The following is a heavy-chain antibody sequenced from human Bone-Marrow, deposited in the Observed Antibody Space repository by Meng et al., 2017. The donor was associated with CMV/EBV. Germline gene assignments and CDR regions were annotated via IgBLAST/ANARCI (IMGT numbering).Heavy chain of an antibody. J-gene: IGHJ5*02. D-gene: IGHD2-2*01. V-gene: IGHV1-69*10. CDR1: GGTFSSYA. Sequence: SVKVSCKASGGTFSSYAISWVRQAPGQGLEWMGGIIPILGIANYAQKFQGRVTITADKSTSTAYMELSSLRSEDTAVYYCARWIRRYQLLPPSWFDPWGQGTRVTVSS. CDR3: ARWIRRYQLLPPSWFDP. CDR2: IIPILGIA.